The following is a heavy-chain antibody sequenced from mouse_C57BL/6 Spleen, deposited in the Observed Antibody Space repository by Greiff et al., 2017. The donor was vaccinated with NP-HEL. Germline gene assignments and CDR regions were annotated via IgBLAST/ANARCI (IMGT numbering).Heavy chain of an antibody. D-gene: IGHD1-1*01. Sequence: EVQLQQSGPELVKPGASVKIPCKASGYTFTDYNMDWVKQSHGKSLEWIGDINPNNGGTIYNQKFKGKATLTVDKSSSTAYMELRSLTSEDTAVYYCARESFITTVVGAMDYWGQGTSVTVSS. CDR3: ARESFITTVVGAMDY. CDR1: GYTFTDYN. J-gene: IGHJ4*01. CDR2: INPNNGGT. V-gene: IGHV1-18*01.